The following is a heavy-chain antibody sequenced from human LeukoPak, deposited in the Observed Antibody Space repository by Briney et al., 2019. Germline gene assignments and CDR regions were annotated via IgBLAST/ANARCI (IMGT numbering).Heavy chain of an antibody. J-gene: IGHJ4*02. CDR1: GYSITSYA. CDR3: ARSSGSDY. Sequence: ASVKVSCKASGYSITSYALNWVRQAPGQGLEWVGWINTATGNPTYAQGFTGRFVFSLDTSVRTAYLQISSLKAEDTAVYYCARSSGSDYWGQGTLVTVSS. D-gene: IGHD6-19*01. V-gene: IGHV7-4-1*02. CDR2: INTATGNP.